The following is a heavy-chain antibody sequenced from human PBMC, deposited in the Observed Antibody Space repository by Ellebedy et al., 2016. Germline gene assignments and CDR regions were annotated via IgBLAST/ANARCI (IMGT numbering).Heavy chain of an antibody. CDR2: ISYDGSNK. CDR3: ARSDYGDYSVDY. V-gene: IGHV3-30-3*01. CDR1: GFTFSSYA. D-gene: IGHD4-17*01. Sequence: GESLKISXAASGFTFSSYAMHWVRQAPGKGLEWVAVISYDGSNKYYADSVKGRFTISRDNSKNTLYLQMNSLRAEDTAVYYCARSDYGDYSVDYWGQGTLVTVSS. J-gene: IGHJ4*02.